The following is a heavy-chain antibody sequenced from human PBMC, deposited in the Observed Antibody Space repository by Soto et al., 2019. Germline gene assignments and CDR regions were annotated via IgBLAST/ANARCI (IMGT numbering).Heavy chain of an antibody. CDR3: AKYWGRDLGYYGMDV. CDR2: ISGSGGSS. CDR1: GFTFSSYA. D-gene: IGHD7-27*01. Sequence: EVQLLESGGGLVQPGGSLRLSCAASGFTFSSYAMSWVRQAPGKGLEWVSAISGSGGSSYYADSVKGRFTISRDNSKNTLYLQMNSLRAEDTAVYYCAKYWGRDLGYYGMDVWGQVTTVTVSS. V-gene: IGHV3-23*01. J-gene: IGHJ6*02.